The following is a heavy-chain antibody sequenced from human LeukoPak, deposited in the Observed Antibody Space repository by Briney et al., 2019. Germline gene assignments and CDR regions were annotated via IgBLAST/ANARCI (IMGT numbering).Heavy chain of an antibody. Sequence: GGSLRLSCAASGFTFSSYWMSWVRQAPGKGLEWVANIKQDGSEKYYVGSVKGRFTISRDNAKNSLYLQMSSLRAEDTAVYYCARDSPERGYSYGPLDNYFDYWGQGTLVTVSS. CDR1: GFTFSSYW. CDR3: ARDSPERGYSYGPLDNYFDY. CDR2: IKQDGSEK. J-gene: IGHJ4*02. V-gene: IGHV3-7*01. D-gene: IGHD5-18*01.